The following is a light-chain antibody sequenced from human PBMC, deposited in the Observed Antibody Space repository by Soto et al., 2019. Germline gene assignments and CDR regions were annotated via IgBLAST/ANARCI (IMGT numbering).Light chain of an antibody. J-gene: IGLJ3*02. CDR1: SGHSSYA. V-gene: IGLV4-69*01. Sequence: QSVLTQSPSASASLGASVKLTCTLSSGHSSYAIAWHQQQPEKGPRYLMKVNSDGSHNKGDGIPDRFSGSSSGAERYLSISRLQSEDEADYYCQTWGTGTGVFGGGTKVTVL. CDR2: VNSDGSH. CDR3: QTWGTGTGV.